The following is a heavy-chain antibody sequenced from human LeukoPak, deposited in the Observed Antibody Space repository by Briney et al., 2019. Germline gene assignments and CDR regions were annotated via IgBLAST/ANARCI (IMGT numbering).Heavy chain of an antibody. CDR3: AGDYPRSFYSDY. V-gene: IGHV3-48*01. Sequence: GGSLRLSCAASGFTFSSYSMNWVRQAPGKGREWVSHINSNSKTIYYTDSVKGRFTISRDNAKNSLYLQMNSLRAEDTAVYYCAGDYPRSFYSDYWGQGTLVTVSS. CDR2: INSNSKTI. J-gene: IGHJ4*02. D-gene: IGHD3-3*02. CDR1: GFTFSSYS.